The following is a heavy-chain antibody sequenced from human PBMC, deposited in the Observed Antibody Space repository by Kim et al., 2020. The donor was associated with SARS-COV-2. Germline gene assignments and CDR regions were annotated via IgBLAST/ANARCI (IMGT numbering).Heavy chain of an antibody. CDR3: ATRGGSGGYFPDY. D-gene: IGHD3-10*01. V-gene: IGHV4-61*02. Sequence: SETLSLTCTVSGGSISSGSYYWSWIRQPAGKGLEWIGRIYTSGSTNYNPSLKSRVTISVDTSKNQFSLKLSSVTAADTAVYYCATRGGSGGYFPDYWGLGA. CDR1: GGSISSGSYY. CDR2: IYTSGST. J-gene: IGHJ4*02.